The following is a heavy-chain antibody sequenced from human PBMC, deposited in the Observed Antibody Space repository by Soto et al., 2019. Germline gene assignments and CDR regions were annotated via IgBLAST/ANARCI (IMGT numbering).Heavy chain of an antibody. Sequence: QVQLVQSGAAVKKPGASVKVSCKASGYTFTHEGISWVRQAAGQRLEWMWWIIPYNDHTDYAQNFQRRVTMTTDTSTSTAYMELRSLRSDDTSLYYCARVRRHLVDMDVWGKGTTVTVSS. CDR3: ARVRRHLVDMDV. V-gene: IGHV1-18*01. CDR1: GYTFTHEG. D-gene: IGHD6-6*01. J-gene: IGHJ6*03. CDR2: IIPYNDHT.